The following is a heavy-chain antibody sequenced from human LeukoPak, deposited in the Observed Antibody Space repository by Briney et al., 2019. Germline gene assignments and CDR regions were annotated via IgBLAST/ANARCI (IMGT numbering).Heavy chain of an antibody. Sequence: SETLSLTCTVSGGPIIDYYWNRIRQSAGKGLEYIGRISGGGATSYNPSLQSRITMSVDTSKNQFSLHLTSVTAADTAIYYCAREILVPGVNLVNWFDSWGQGFLVTVSS. V-gene: IGHV4-4*07. CDR3: AREILVPGVNLVNWFDS. CDR2: ISGGGAT. CDR1: GGPIIDYY. J-gene: IGHJ5*01. D-gene: IGHD3-10*01.